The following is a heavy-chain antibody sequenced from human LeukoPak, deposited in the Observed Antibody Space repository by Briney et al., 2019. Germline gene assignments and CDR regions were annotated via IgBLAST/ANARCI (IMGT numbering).Heavy chain of an antibody. CDR2: IASDGSST. V-gene: IGHV3-74*01. CDR1: GFTFSSYW. Sequence: GGSLRLSCAASGFTFSSYWMNWVRQAPGKGLVWVSRIASDGSSTTYADSVKGRFTISRDNSKDTLYLQMNSLRAEDTAVYYCASYPGTGDYWGQGTLVTVSS. D-gene: IGHD6-13*01. J-gene: IGHJ4*02. CDR3: ASYPGTGDY.